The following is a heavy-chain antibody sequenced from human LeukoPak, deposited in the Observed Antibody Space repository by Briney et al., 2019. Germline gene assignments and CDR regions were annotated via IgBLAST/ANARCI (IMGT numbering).Heavy chain of an antibody. V-gene: IGHV3-30*18. CDR3: AKDWGSSSWFPNYYFDY. Sequence: GRSLRLSCAASGFTFSSYGMRWVRQAPGKGLEWVAVISYDGSNKYYADSVKGRFTISRDNSKNTLYLQMNSLRAEDTAVYYCAKDWGSSSWFPNYYFDYWGQGTLVTVSS. J-gene: IGHJ4*02. D-gene: IGHD6-13*01. CDR2: ISYDGSNK. CDR1: GFTFSSYG.